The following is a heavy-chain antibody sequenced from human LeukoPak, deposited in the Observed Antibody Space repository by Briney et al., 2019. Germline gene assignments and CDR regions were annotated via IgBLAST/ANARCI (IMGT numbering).Heavy chain of an antibody. V-gene: IGHV4-4*07. CDR3: ARNPHAWLGAPFDS. D-gene: IGHD3-16*01. CDR1: GGSISSYY. J-gene: IGHJ4*02. CDR2: IYTSGST. Sequence: SETLSLTCTVAGGSISSYYWSWIRQPAGKGLEWIGRIYTSGSTNYNPSLKSRVTMSVDTSKNQFSLKLSSVTAADTAVYYCARNPHAWLGAPFDSWGQGTLVSVSS.